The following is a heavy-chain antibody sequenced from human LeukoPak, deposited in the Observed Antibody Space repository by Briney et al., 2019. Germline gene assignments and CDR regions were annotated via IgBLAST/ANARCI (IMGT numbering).Heavy chain of an antibody. D-gene: IGHD3-10*01. CDR1: RFIFSDSA. CDR3: TTLSGSPDFVDS. Sequence: QTGGSLRLSCAASRFIFSDSAIHWVRQASGKGLEWVGHIRNMPKSYATTYAASMKGRFTISRNDSNNTVLLQMNSLTTEDTAVYYCTTLSGSPDFVDSWGQGTLVTVSS. V-gene: IGHV3-73*01. CDR2: IRNMPKSYAT. J-gene: IGHJ4*02.